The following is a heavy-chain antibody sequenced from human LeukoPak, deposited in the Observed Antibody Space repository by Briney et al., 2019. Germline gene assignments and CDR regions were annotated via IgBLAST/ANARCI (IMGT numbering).Heavy chain of an antibody. CDR3: ARDLKYDYGDRLGYYGMDV. CDR2: IIPIFGTA. D-gene: IGHD4-17*01. V-gene: IGHV1-69*13. Sequence: SVKVSCKASGGTFTSYAISWVRQAPGQGLEWMGGIIPIFGTANYTQKFQGRVTITADESTSTAYMELSSLRSEDTAVYYCARDLKYDYGDRLGYYGMDVWGQGTTVTVSS. CDR1: GGTFTSYA. J-gene: IGHJ6*02.